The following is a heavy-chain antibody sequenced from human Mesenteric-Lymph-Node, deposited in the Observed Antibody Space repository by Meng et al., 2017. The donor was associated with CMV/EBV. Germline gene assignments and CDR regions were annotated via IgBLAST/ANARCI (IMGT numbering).Heavy chain of an antibody. Sequence: GESLKISCAASGFTVSSHYMSWVRQAPGKGLEWVSVIYSGGSTYYADSVKGRFTISRDNSKNTLYLQMNSLRAEDTAVYYCARDRGSLFWSGYYLSGYFDLWGRGTLVTVSS. CDR2: IYSGGST. CDR1: GFTVSSHY. V-gene: IGHV3-53*01. CDR3: ARDRGSLFWSGYYLSGYFDL. D-gene: IGHD3-3*01. J-gene: IGHJ2*01.